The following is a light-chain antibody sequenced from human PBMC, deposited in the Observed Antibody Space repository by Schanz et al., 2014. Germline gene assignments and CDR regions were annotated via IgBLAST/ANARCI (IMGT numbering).Light chain of an antibody. CDR3: QQYNNWPRT. J-gene: IGKJ1*01. CDR1: HNVRNN. CDR2: EAS. Sequence: MVVTQSPVTLSLSPGERATLSCRASHNVRNNLAWYQQKPGQAPRLLIYEASTRATGIPARFSGSGSGTEFTLTISSLQSEDFAVYYCQQYNNWPRTFGQGTKVEFK. V-gene: IGKV3-15*01.